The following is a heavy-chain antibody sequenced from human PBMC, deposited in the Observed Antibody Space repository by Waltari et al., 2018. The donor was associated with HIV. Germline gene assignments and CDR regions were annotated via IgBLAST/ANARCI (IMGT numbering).Heavy chain of an antibody. D-gene: IGHD3-22*01. CDR3: AKDSNYDSSGPIDY. Sequence: EVQLLVSGGGLVQPGGSLRLSCAPSGFPFRSFSMSWVRQAPGKGLEWVSALSGSGASTYYADSVKGRFTISRDNSKNTLYLQMNRLRADDTAVYYCAKDSNYDSSGPIDYWGQGTLVTVSS. CDR1: GFPFRSFS. V-gene: IGHV3-23*01. CDR2: LSGSGAST. J-gene: IGHJ4*02.